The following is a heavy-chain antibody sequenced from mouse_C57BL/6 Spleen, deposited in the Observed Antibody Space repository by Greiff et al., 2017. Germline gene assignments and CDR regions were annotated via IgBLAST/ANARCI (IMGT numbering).Heavy chain of an antibody. CDR2: ISYDGSN. Sequence: EVKLQESGPGLVKPSQSLSLTCSVPGYSITSGYYWNWIRQFPGNKLEWMGYISYDGSNNYNPSLKNRISITRDTSKNQFFLKLNSVTTEDTATYYCARDGNSLAYWGQGTLVTVSA. J-gene: IGHJ3*01. CDR1: GYSITSGYY. CDR3: ARDGNSLAY. V-gene: IGHV3-6*01. D-gene: IGHD2-1*01.